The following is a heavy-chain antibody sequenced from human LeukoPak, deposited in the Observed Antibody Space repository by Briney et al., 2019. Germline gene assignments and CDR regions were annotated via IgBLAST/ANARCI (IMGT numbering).Heavy chain of an antibody. J-gene: IGHJ6*02. V-gene: IGHV3-23*01. CDR2: ISGSGGST. Sequence: GGSLRPSCAASGLTVNNNYMNWVRQAPGKGLEWVSAISGSGGSTYYADSVKGRFTISRDNSKNTLYLQMNSLRAEDTAVYYCAKDHGSGWYYYYYGMDVWGQGTTVTVSS. CDR1: GLTVNNNY. CDR3: AKDHGSGWYYYYYGMDV. D-gene: IGHD6-19*01.